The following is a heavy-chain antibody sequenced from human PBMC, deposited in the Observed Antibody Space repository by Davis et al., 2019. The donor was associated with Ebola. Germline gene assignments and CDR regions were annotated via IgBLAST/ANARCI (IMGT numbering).Heavy chain of an antibody. V-gene: IGHV3-30*18. CDR2: ISYDGSNK. CDR1: GFTFSSYG. J-gene: IGHJ4*02. CDR3: AKDLGYCSSTSCSPLGDY. Sequence: GESLKISCAASGFTFSSYGMHWVRQAPGKGLEWVAVISYDGSNKYYADSVKGRFTISRDNSKNTLYLQMNSLRAEDTAVYYCAKDLGYCSSTSCSPLGDYWGQGTLVTVSS. D-gene: IGHD2-2*01.